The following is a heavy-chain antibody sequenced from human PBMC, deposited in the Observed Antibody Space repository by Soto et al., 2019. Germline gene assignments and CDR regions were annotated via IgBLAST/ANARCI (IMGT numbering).Heavy chain of an antibody. D-gene: IGHD3-10*01. CDR2: ISDYNGNT. CDR1: GYIFHNYG. J-gene: IGHJ6*02. CDR3: AREGYYSGSESYSPPRYYGMDV. V-gene: IGHV1-18*01. Sequence: QVQLVQSGAEVKKPGASVKVSCKTSGYIFHNYGISWVRQAPGQGLEWMGWISDYNGNTKYAQKFQGRVTMATDTSTRTANMELRSLRSDDTAVYYCAREGYYSGSESYSPPRYYGMDVWGQGTTVTVSS.